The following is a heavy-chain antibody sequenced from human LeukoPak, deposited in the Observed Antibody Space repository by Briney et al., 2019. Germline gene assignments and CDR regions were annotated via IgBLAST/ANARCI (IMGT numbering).Heavy chain of an antibody. CDR3: ARASPRYCSSTSCYLGPYYYYYYGMDV. CDR2: IIPILGIA. Sequence: RASVKVSCKASGGTFSSYAISWVRQAPGQGLEWMGRIIPILGIANYAQKFQGRVTITADKSTSTAYMELSSLRSEDTAVYYCARASPRYCSSTSCYLGPYYYYYYGMDVWGQGTTVTVSS. V-gene: IGHV1-69*04. D-gene: IGHD2-2*01. J-gene: IGHJ6*02. CDR1: GGTFSSYA.